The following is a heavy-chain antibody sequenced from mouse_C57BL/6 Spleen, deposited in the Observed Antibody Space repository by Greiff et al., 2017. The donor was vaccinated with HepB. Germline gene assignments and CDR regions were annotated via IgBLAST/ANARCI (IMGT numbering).Heavy chain of an antibody. CDR2: IYPGDGDT. CDR1: GSAFSSYW. V-gene: IGHV1-80*01. Sequence: QVQLQQSGAELVKPGASVKISCKASGSAFSSYWMNWVKQRPGKGLEWIGQIYPGDGDTKYNGKFKGKATLTADKSSSTAYMQLSSLTSEDSAVYFCARNGTGTYFDVWGTGTTVTVSS. CDR3: ARNGTGTYFDV. D-gene: IGHD4-1*01. J-gene: IGHJ1*03.